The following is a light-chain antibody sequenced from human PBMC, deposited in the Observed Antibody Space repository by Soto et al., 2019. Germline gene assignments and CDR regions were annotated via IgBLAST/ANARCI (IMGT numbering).Light chain of an antibody. V-gene: IGKV3-11*01. CDR3: QPRHMWPIT. CDR1: QSFRGL. CDR2: DAY. J-gene: IGKJ5*01. Sequence: EVVLTQSPVTLSLSPGERATLSCRASQSFRGLLAWYQQNPGQAPRLLIYDAYNRATGIPPRFSGSGSGTDFNLTISSLEPEDSAVYYCQPRHMWPITFGQGTRLEIK.